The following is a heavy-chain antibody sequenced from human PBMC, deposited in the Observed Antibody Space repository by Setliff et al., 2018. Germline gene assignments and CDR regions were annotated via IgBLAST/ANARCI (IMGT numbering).Heavy chain of an antibody. D-gene: IGHD2-21*02. CDR3: VRHNLHGTATTFAFDI. CDR1: GGSINSYY. CDR2: ISDSGST. Sequence: PSETLSLTCTVSGGSINSYYWSWIRQPPGKGLEWIAYISDSGSTNYNPSLKSRVTISLDTSKNQFSLKLSSVTAADTAVYYCVRHNLHGTATTFAFDIWGQGTMVTVSS. J-gene: IGHJ3*02. V-gene: IGHV4-59*08.